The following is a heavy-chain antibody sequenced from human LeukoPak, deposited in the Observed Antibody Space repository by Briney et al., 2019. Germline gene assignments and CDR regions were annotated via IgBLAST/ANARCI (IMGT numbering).Heavy chain of an antibody. CDR3: ARAPSGLDY. V-gene: IGHV3-72*01. CDR1: GFTLSDHN. CDR2: TTNKAHSYTT. J-gene: IGHJ4*02. D-gene: IGHD2-15*01. Sequence: GGSLRLSCAVSGFTLSDHNMDWVRQAPGKGLEWVGRTTNKAHSYTTEYAASVKGRFTISRDDSQNSLYLQMDSLKTEDTAVYYCARAPSGLDYWGQGILVTVSS.